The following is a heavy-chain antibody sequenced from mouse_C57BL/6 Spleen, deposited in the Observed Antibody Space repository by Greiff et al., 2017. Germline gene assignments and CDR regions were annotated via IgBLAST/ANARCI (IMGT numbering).Heavy chain of an antibody. CDR2: INPNNGGT. D-gene: IGHD2-2*01. CDR1: GYTFTDYY. CDR3: ARSTMVTTREPAWFAY. J-gene: IGHJ3*01. Sequence: EVKLQQSGPELVKPGASVKISCKASGYTFTDYYMNWVKQSHGKSLEWIGDINPNNGGTSYNQKFKGKATLTVEKSSSTAYMELRSLTSEDSAVYYCARSTMVTTREPAWFAYWGQGTLVTVSA. V-gene: IGHV1-26*01.